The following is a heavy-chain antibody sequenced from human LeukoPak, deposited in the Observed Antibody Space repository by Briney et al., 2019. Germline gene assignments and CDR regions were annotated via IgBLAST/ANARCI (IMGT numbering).Heavy chain of an antibody. CDR3: ARGSGRDGYSYAFDI. CDR1: GYTFTNYG. J-gene: IGHJ3*02. V-gene: IGHV1-18*01. CDR2: ISGYDGNT. Sequence: ASVKVSCKATGYTFTNYGVNWVRPAPGQGGEYMGCISGYDGNTKYARKVQGRVTMTADISTSTAYMELRSLRSDDTAVYYCARGSGRDGYSYAFDIWGQGTMVTVSS. D-gene: IGHD5-24*01.